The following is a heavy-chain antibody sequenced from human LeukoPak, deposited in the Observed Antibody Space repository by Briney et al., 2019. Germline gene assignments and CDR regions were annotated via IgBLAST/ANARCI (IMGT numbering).Heavy chain of an antibody. V-gene: IGHV3-15*01. Sequence: PGGSLRLSCAASGFTFSNAWMSWVRQAPGKGLEWVGRIKSKTDDGTTDYAAPVKGRFTISRDDSKNTLYLQMNSLKTEDTAVYYCTAPERGDYGDYWGQGTLVTVSS. D-gene: IGHD5-24*01. CDR2: IKSKTDDGTT. CDR3: TAPERGDYGDY. J-gene: IGHJ4*02. CDR1: GFTFSNAW.